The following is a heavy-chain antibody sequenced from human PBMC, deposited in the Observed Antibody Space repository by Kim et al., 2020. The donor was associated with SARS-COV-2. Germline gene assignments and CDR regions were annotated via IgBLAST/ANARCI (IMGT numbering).Heavy chain of an antibody. Sequence: GGSLRLSCAASGFTFDDYAVHWVRQAPGKGLEWVSGISWNSGSIGYADSVKGRFTISRDNAKNSLYLQMNSLRAEDTALYYCAKDLSRGNYWGQGTLVTV. V-gene: IGHV3-9*01. CDR1: GFTFDDYA. D-gene: IGHD3-16*01. J-gene: IGHJ4*02. CDR2: ISWNSGSI. CDR3: AKDLSRGNY.